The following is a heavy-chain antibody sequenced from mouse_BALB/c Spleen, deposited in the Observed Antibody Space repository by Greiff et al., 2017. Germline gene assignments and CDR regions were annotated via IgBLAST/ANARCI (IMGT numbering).Heavy chain of an antibody. J-gene: IGHJ3*01. CDR2: IWGDGST. CDR1: GFSLTGYG. Sequence: VKLVESGPGLVAPSQSLSITCTVSGFSLTGYGVHWVRQPPGKGLEWLGMIWGDGSTDYNSALKSRLSISKDNAKSQVFLKMNSLQTDDTARYYCARDKDYGSSYGFAYWGQGTLVTVSA. V-gene: IGHV2-6-7*01. CDR3: ARDKDYGSSYGFAY. D-gene: IGHD1-1*01.